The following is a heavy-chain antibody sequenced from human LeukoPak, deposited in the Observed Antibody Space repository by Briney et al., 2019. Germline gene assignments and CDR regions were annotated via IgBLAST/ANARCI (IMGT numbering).Heavy chain of an antibody. J-gene: IGHJ5*02. D-gene: IGHD5-24*01. Sequence: GGSLRLSCAASGFTFSSYWMHWVRQAPGKGLVWVSRIHTDGRSTSYADSVKGRFTISRDNAKNTLYMQMNSLRAKDTAVYYCARGWNWFDPWGQGTLVTVSS. CDR3: ARGWNWFDP. CDR2: IHTDGRST. V-gene: IGHV3-74*01. CDR1: GFTFSSYW.